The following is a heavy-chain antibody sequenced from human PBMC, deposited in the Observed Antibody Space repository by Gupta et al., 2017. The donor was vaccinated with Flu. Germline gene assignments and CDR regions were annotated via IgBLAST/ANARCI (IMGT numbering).Heavy chain of an antibody. CDR1: GGSFSGYY. V-gene: IGHV4-34*01. Sequence: QVQLQQWGAGLLKPSETLSLTCAVYGGSFSGYYWSWIRQPPGKGLEWIGEINHSGSTNYNPSLKSLVTISVDTSKNQFSLKLSSVTAADTAVYYCAIKPSMVGGAAGLSPFDYWGQGTLVTVSS. CDR3: AIKPSMVGGAAGLSPFDY. D-gene: IGHD6-13*01. J-gene: IGHJ4*02. CDR2: INHSGST.